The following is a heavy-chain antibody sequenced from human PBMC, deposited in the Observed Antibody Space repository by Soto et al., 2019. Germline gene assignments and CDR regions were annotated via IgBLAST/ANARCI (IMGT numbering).Heavy chain of an antibody. V-gene: IGHV4-39*01. Sequence: QVQLQESGPGLVKPSETLSLSCSVTGGSINITGYSWGWIRQSPGKGLDRIGSLYYIETTHYNLSLMRRTTISADSSKNQSSLKLRSVTAADPAVYYCVRMNYYGSGTRDWGLGTLVSFAS. CDR1: GGSINITGYS. D-gene: IGHD3-10*01. CDR2: LYYIETT. J-gene: IGHJ4*02. CDR3: VRMNYYGSGTRD.